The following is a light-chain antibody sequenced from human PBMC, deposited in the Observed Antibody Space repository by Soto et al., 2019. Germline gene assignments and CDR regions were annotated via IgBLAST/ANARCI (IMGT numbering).Light chain of an antibody. CDR1: QNIYTW. J-gene: IGKJ1*01. CDR2: EAS. V-gene: IGKV1-5*03. Sequence: DIQMTQSPATLSASVGDRVTITCRASQNIYTWLAWYQQKPGKAPKLLIYEASSLETGVPSRFSGSGSGTDFTLTISSLQPEDVATYYCQKYNSAPRTFGQGTKVDIK. CDR3: QKYNSAPRT.